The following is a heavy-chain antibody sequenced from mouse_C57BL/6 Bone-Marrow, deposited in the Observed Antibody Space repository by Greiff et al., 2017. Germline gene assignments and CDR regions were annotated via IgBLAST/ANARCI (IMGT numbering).Heavy chain of an antibody. V-gene: IGHV1-50*01. Sequence: VQLQQPGAELVKPGASVKLSCKASGYTFTSYWMQWVKQRPGQGLEWIGEIGPSDSYTNYNQKFKGKATLTVDTSSSTAYMQLSSLTSEDSAVYYCAAYYWFAYWGQGTLVTVSA. CDR3: AAYYWFAY. CDR2: IGPSDSYT. D-gene: IGHD2-10*01. J-gene: IGHJ3*01. CDR1: GYTFTSYW.